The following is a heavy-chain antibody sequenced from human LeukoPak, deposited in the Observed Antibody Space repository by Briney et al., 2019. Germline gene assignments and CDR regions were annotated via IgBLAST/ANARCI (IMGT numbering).Heavy chain of an antibody. CDR3: ARGVREQLGYYYMDV. V-gene: IGHV3-48*04. Sequence: PGGSLRLSCAASGFTFSSYSMNWVRQAPGKGLEWVSYISSSSSTIYYADSVKGRFTISRDNAKNSLYLQMNSLRAEDTAVYYCARGVREQLGYYYMDVWGKGTTVTVSS. D-gene: IGHD6-6*01. CDR2: ISSSSSTI. CDR1: GFTFSSYS. J-gene: IGHJ6*03.